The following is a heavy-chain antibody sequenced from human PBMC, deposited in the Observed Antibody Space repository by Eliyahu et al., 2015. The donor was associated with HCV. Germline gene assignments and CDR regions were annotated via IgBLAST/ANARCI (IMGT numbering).Heavy chain of an antibody. CDR2: IKSKTDGGTT. V-gene: IGHV3-15*01. CDR1: GFTFSNAW. Sequence: EVQLVESGGGLVKPGGSLRLSCATSGFTFSNAWMSWVRQAPGKGLEWVGRIKSKTDGGTTDYAAPVKGRFTISRDDSKNTLYLQMNSLKTEDTAVYYCTTVLLVRGVTIDYWGQGTLVTVSS. D-gene: IGHD3-10*01. J-gene: IGHJ4*02. CDR3: TTVLLVRGVTIDY.